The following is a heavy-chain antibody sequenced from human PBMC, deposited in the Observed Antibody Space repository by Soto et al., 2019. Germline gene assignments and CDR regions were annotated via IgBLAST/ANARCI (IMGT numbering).Heavy chain of an antibody. D-gene: IGHD3-22*01. CDR3: TTYTMIVVVTDSELDAFDI. CDR2: IKSKTDGGTT. CDR1: GFTFSNAW. Sequence: GGSPRLSCAASGFTFSNAWMNWVRQAPGKGLEWVGRIKSKTDGGTTDYAAPVKGRFTISRDDSKNTLYLQVNSLKTEDTAVYYCTTYTMIVVVTDSELDAFDIWGQGTMVTVSS. V-gene: IGHV3-15*07. J-gene: IGHJ3*02.